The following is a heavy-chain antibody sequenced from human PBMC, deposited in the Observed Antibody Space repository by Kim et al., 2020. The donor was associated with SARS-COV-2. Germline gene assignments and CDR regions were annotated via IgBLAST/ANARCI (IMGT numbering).Heavy chain of an antibody. Sequence: SETLSLTCAVYGGSFSGYYWSWIRQPPGKGLEWIGEINHSGSTNYNPSLKSRVTISVDTSKNQFSLKLSSVTAADTAVYYCAIRVVPAAIGGDYFDYWGQGTLVTVSS. CDR2: INHSGST. CDR1: GGSFSGYY. CDR3: AIRVVPAAIGGDYFDY. V-gene: IGHV4-34*01. D-gene: IGHD2-2*01. J-gene: IGHJ4*02.